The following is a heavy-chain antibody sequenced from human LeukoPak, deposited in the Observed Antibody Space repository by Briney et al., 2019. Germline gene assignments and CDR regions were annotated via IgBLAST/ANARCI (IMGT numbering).Heavy chain of an antibody. V-gene: IGHV4-59*01. CDR1: GRSITSYY. D-gene: IGHD2-21*02. J-gene: IGHJ4*02. CDR3: ARVVTAIQILDY. CDR2: SYYSGST. Sequence: PSETLSLTCSVSGRSITSYYWSWIRQPPGKGLEWIAYSYYSGSTNSNPSLKSRVTIRVDASKNQFSLKLISVTAADTAVYYCARVVTAIQILDYCGEGDLVTVSS.